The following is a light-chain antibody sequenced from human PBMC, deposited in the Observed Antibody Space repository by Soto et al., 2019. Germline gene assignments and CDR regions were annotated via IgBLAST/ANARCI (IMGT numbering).Light chain of an antibody. Sequence: EIVMTQSPATLSVSAWERATLSCVASQSVSSNLAWYQQKPGQAPRLLIYGASTRATSIPARFSGGGSGTDFTLTISRLEPEDFAVYYCQQFSSYPLTFGGGTKVDNK. CDR2: GAS. J-gene: IGKJ4*01. CDR1: QSVSSN. V-gene: IGKV3-15*01. CDR3: QQFSSYPLT.